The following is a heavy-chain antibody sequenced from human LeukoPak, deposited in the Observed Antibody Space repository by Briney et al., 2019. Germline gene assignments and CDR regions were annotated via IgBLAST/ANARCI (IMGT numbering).Heavy chain of an antibody. CDR3: ARDLGGGTYYVESDN. CDR2: IYSGGIT. D-gene: IGHD1-26*01. J-gene: IGHJ4*02. CDR1: GFTVSSSY. Sequence: GGSLRLSCAASGFTVSSSYMSWVRQAPGRGLEWVSVIYSGGITYYADSVKGRFTISRDNSKNTLYLQMNSLRAEDTAVYYCARDLGGGTYYVESDNWGQGTLVTVSS. V-gene: IGHV3-66*01.